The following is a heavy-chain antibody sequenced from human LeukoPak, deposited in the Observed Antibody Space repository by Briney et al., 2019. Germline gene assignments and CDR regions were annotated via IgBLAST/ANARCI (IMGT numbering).Heavy chain of an antibody. J-gene: IGHJ4*02. CDR1: GFTVSSNY. D-gene: IGHD5-18*01. V-gene: IGHV3-53*01. Sequence: PGGSLRLSCAASGFTVSSNYMSWDRQAPEKGLEWVSVIYSGGSTYYADSVKGRFTISRDNSKNTLYLQMNSLRAEDTAVYYCARTRRGYSYGAFDYWGQGTLVTVSS. CDR3: ARTRRGYSYGAFDY. CDR2: IYSGGST.